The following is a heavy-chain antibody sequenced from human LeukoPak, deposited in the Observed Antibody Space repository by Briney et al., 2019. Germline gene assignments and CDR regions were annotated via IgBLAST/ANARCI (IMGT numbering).Heavy chain of an antibody. J-gene: IGHJ2*01. V-gene: IGHV1-18*01. CDR1: GYTFTSYG. CDR2: ISAYNGNT. Sequence: ASVKLSCTASGYTFTSYGMSWVRQAPGQGLEWMACISAYNGNTYYAHTLKGRVTMTTDTSTSTAYMEMNSLRADDTAVYYCARDTYYYGSGTYAWYLDLWGRGTLGTVS. CDR3: ARDTYYYGSGTYAWYLDL. D-gene: IGHD3-10*01.